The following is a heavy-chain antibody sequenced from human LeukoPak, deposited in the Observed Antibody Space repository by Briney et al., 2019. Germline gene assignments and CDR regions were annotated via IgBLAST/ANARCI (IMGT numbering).Heavy chain of an antibody. CDR1: GFTFSSYE. V-gene: IGHV3-23*01. CDR3: AKIPYYDFWSGPPSMDV. Sequence: PGGSLRLSCAASGFTFSSYEMNWVRQAPGKGLEWVSAISGSGGSPYYADSVKGRFTISRDNSKNTLYLQMNSLRAEDTAVYYCAKIPYYDFWSGPPSMDVWGKGTTVTVSS. D-gene: IGHD3-3*01. J-gene: IGHJ6*03. CDR2: ISGSGGSP.